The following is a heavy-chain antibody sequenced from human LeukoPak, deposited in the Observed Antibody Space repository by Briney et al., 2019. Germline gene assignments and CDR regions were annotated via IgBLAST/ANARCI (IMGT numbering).Heavy chain of an antibody. D-gene: IGHD3-9*01. V-gene: IGHV3-43*01. CDR1: GFTLNDYT. J-gene: IGHJ4*02. Sequence: GGSLRLSCAASGFTLNDYTMHWVRQRPGKGLEWVSLVSWDGGSTSYAGSVKGRFTISRDNRKNSLYLQMNRLRTEDTALYYCAKAPTGYLFDYWGQGTLVTVSS. CDR2: VSWDGGST. CDR3: AKAPTGYLFDY.